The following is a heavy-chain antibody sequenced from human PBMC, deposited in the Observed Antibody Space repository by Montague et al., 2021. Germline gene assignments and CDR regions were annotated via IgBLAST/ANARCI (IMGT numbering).Heavy chain of an antibody. D-gene: IGHD3-16*01. J-gene: IGHJ4*03. CDR2: LLYDGNNE. CDR1: GFTFSTYN. CDR3: ARGGGSYLDY. V-gene: IGHV3-30-3*01. Sequence: SLRLSCAASGFTFSTYNIHWVRQAPGKGLEWVAALLYDGNNEYYADSVKGRFTFSGDNSKNTLYLQMNSLRAEDTAVYYCARGGGSYLDYWGQGTLVTVSS.